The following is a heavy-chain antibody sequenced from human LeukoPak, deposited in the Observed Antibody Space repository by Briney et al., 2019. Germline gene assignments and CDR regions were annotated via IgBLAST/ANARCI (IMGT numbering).Heavy chain of an antibody. D-gene: IGHD3-10*02. CDR2: IIQDGSEK. V-gene: IGHV3-7*01. CDR1: GFTFSSYW. Sequence: GGSLRLSCAASGFTFSSYWMSWVRQAPGKGLEWVANIIQDGSEKYYVDSVKGRFTISRDNAKKSLYLQMNSLRAEDTAVYYCAELGITMIGGVWGKGTTVTISS. CDR3: AELGITMIGGV. J-gene: IGHJ6*04.